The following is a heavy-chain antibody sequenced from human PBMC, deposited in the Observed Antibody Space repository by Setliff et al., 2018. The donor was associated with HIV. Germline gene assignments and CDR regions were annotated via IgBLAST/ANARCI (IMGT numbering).Heavy chain of an antibody. V-gene: IGHV4-59*08. CDR3: ARHRYYDILFDP. CDR1: GGSISNYY. D-gene: IGHD3-9*01. CDR2: IYYSGST. Sequence: PSETLSLTCTVSGGSISNYYWSWIRQPPGKGLEWIGYIYYSGSTNYNPSLKSRVTILVDSSRNQFSLRLSSVTAADTAVYYCARHRYYDILFDPWGQGTPVTVSS. J-gene: IGHJ5*02.